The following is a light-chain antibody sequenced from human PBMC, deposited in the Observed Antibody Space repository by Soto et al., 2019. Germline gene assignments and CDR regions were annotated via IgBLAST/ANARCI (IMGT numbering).Light chain of an antibody. Sequence: EVVLTQSPGALSLSPGDRATLSCRASQSVGQSLAWYQQRPGQAPRLLISGASTRATGIPDRISGSGSGTDFTLTISRLEPEDFAVYYCQQYGGPPRTFGQGTKVELK. CDR3: QQYGGPPRT. J-gene: IGKJ1*01. CDR2: GAS. V-gene: IGKV3-20*01. CDR1: QSVGQS.